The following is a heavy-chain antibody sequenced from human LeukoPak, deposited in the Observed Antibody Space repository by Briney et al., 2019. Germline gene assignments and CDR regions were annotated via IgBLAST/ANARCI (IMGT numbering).Heavy chain of an antibody. V-gene: IGHV1-2*06. Sequence: ALVKVSCKASGYTFTGYYVHWVRQAPGQGLDWMGRINPNSGGTNYAQKFQGRVTMTRDRSISTAYMELSRLRSDDTAVYYCATYCSSTSCPNWFDPWGQGTLVTVSS. CDR2: INPNSGGT. CDR1: GYTFTGYY. J-gene: IGHJ5*02. D-gene: IGHD2-2*01. CDR3: ATYCSSTSCPNWFDP.